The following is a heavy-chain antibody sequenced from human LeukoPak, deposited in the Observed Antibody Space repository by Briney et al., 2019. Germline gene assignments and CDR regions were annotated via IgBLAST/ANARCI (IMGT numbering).Heavy chain of an antibody. Sequence: SETLSLTCAVYGGSFSGYYWSWIRQPPGKGLEWIGEINHSGSTNYNPSLKSRVTISVDTSKNQFSLKLSYVTAADAAAYYCARYPSPITIVDCRGQGPLVTVSS. CDR3: ARYPSPITIVDC. CDR1: GGSFSGYY. CDR2: INHSGST. V-gene: IGHV4-34*01. D-gene: IGHD3-3*01. J-gene: IGHJ4*02.